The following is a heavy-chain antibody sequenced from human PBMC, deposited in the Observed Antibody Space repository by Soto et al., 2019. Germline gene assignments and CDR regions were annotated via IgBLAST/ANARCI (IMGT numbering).Heavy chain of an antibody. CDR3: ARETTVTSLGMDV. J-gene: IGHJ6*02. D-gene: IGHD4-4*01. Sequence: ASVKVSCKASGYTFTIYGIIWVRQAPGQGLEWMGWISAYNGNTNYAQKFQGWVTMTRDTSISTAYMELSRLRSDDTAVYYCARETTVTSLGMDVWGQGTTVTVSS. CDR2: ISAYNGNT. V-gene: IGHV1-18*01. CDR1: GYTFTIYG.